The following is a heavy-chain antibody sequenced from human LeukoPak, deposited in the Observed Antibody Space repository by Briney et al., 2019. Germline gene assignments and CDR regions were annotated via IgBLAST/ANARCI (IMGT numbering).Heavy chain of an antibody. CDR1: GYTFTGYY. D-gene: IGHD1-26*01. V-gene: IGHV1-2*04. Sequence: ASVKVSCKASGYTFTGYYMHWVRQAPGQGLEWMGWINPNSGGTNYAQKFQGWVTMTRDTSISTAYMELSRLRSDDTAVYYRARDDSGSHFDYWGQGTLVTVSS. CDR3: ARDDSGSHFDY. J-gene: IGHJ4*02. CDR2: INPNSGGT.